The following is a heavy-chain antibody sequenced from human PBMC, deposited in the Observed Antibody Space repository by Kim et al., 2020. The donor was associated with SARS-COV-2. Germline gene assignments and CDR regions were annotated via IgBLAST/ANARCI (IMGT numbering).Heavy chain of an antibody. CDR3: ARGGSFEYGEFPG. D-gene: IGHD3-10*01. Sequence: SGTLSLTCTVSGGSISSSSYYWGWIRQPPGKGLEWIGSIYYSGSTYYNPSLKSRVTISVDTSKNQFSLKLSSVTAADTAVYYCARGGSFEYGEFPGWGQGTLVTVSS. CDR1: GGSISSSSYY. CDR2: IYYSGST. J-gene: IGHJ4*02. V-gene: IGHV4-39*01.